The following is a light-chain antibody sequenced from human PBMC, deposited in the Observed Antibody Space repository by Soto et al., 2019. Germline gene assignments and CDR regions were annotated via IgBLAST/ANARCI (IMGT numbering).Light chain of an antibody. Sequence: EIVLTQSPGTLSLSPGERATLSCRASQSVSSSYLAWYQQKPGQAPRLLIYGASSRATGIPDRFSGSGSGSDVTLTISRLEPEDFAVYYCQQYYNWPLTFGGGTKVEIK. CDR3: QQYYNWPLT. J-gene: IGKJ4*01. CDR1: QSVSSSY. CDR2: GAS. V-gene: IGKV3-20*01.